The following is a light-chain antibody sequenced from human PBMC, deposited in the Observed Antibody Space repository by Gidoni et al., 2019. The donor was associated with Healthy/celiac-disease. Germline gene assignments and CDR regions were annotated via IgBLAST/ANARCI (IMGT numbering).Light chain of an antibody. CDR1: QSISSY. Sequence: DIQMTQSLASLSASVGDRVTITCRASQSISSYLNWYQQKPGKAPKLQIYAASSLQSGVPSRFSGSGSGTDFTLTISSLQPEDFATYYCQQSYSTPRTFGQGTKVEIK. CDR3: QQSYSTPRT. J-gene: IGKJ1*01. CDR2: AAS. V-gene: IGKV1-39*01.